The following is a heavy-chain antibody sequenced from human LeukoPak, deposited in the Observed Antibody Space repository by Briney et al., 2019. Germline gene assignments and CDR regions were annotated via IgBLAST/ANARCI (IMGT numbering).Heavy chain of an antibody. V-gene: IGHV4-34*01. CDR1: GGSFSGHY. CDR2: INHSGST. Sequence: SETLSLTCAVYGGSFSGHYWSWIRQPPGKGLEWIGEINHSGSTNYNPSLKSRVTISVDTSKNQFSLKLSSVTAADTAVYYCARRQEGALDYWGQGTLVTVSS. J-gene: IGHJ4*02. D-gene: IGHD1-26*01. CDR3: ARRQEGALDY.